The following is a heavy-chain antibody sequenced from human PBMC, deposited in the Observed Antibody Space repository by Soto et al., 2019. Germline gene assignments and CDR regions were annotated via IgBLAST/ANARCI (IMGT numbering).Heavy chain of an antibody. CDR2: IRYDGSNK. D-gene: IGHD6-6*01. Sequence: LSCAASGFTFSSYGMHWVRQAPGKGLEWVAVIRYDGSNKYYADSVKGRFTISRDDSKNTLYLQMNSLRAEDSAVYYCAKDRTVAARNFDYWGQGTQVTVSS. CDR3: AKDRTVAARNFDY. V-gene: IGHV3-33*06. CDR1: GFTFSSYG. J-gene: IGHJ4*02.